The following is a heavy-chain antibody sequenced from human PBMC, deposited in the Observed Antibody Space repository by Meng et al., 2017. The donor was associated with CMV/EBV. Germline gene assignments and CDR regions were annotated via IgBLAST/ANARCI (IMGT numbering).Heavy chain of an antibody. V-gene: IGHV4-39*07. CDR3: ARDGSSSVYYYYVMDV. CDR1: GGSISSSSYY. J-gene: IGHJ6*02. CDR2: IYYSGST. D-gene: IGHD6-6*01. Sequence: SQTLSLTCTVSGGSISSSSYYWGWIRQPPGKGLEWTGRIYYSGSTHYNPSPKTRVTRSVDTSKNPFSLTLSSVTAADTVVYYCARDGSSSVYYYYVMDVWGQGTTVTVSS.